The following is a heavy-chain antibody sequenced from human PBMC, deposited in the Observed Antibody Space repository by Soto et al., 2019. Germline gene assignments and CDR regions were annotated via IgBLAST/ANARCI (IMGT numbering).Heavy chain of an antibody. Sequence: QVQLVQSGAEVKKPGSSVKVSCKASGGTFSSYAISWLRQAPGQGLEWMGGIIPIFGTANYAQKFQCRVTITADESTSTAYMELSSLRSEDTAVYYCAGRGVVRSGYLRYYFDYWGQGTLVTVSS. J-gene: IGHJ4*02. CDR1: GGTFSSYA. D-gene: IGHD3-22*01. CDR3: AGRGVVRSGYLRYYFDY. CDR2: IIPIFGTA. V-gene: IGHV1-69*12.